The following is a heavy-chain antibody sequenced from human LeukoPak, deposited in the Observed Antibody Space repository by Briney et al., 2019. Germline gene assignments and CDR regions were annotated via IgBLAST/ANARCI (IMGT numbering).Heavy chain of an antibody. CDR3: ARDNPSGGWYGYYYGMDV. J-gene: IGHJ6*02. CDR1: GFTFSSFA. D-gene: IGHD6-19*01. Sequence: PGGSLRLSCAASGFTFSSFAMNWVRQAPGKGLEWVSYISGRTGTIYYTDSVKGRFTISRDNAKNSLYLQMNSLRAEDTAVYYCARDNPSGGWYGYYYGMDVWGQGTTVTVSS. V-gene: IGHV3-48*01. CDR2: ISGRTGTI.